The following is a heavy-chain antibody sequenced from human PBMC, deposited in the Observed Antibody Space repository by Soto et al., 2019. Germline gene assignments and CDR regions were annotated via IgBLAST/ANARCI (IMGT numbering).Heavy chain of an antibody. CDR3: AKGRDSTLLRWQYFDN. J-gene: IGHJ4*02. V-gene: IGHV3-30*18. CDR2: ISYEGRNK. CDR1: GFTFSLYG. Sequence: VGSLRVSCAVSGFTFSLYGMHWVRQAPGKGLEWVAFISYEGRNKYYADSVKGRFTISRDNSKNTLSLQMESLRPEDTAVYYCAKGRDSTLLRWQYFDNWGQGTPVTVSS. D-gene: IGHD4-17*01.